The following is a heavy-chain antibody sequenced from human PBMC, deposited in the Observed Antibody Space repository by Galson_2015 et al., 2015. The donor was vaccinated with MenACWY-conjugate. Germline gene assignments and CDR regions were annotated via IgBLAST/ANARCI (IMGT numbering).Heavy chain of an antibody. CDR1: GYSFTTYW. V-gene: IGHV5-51*01. CDR2: ISPGDSNT. CDR3: ARHPPGGRGMDV. Sequence: QSGAEVKKPGESLKISCKTTGYSFTTYWIAWVRQMPGTGLEWMGLISPGDSNTRYSPSFQGQVTISADKPISTAYLQWSSLKASDTAMYYCARHPPGGRGMDVWGQGTTVTVS. J-gene: IGHJ6*02. D-gene: IGHD1-26*01.